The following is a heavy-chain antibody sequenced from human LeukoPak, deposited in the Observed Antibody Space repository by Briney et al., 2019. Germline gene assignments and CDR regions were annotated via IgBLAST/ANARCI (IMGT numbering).Heavy chain of an antibody. V-gene: IGHV4-4*09. D-gene: IGHD2-15*01. CDR2: IHASGTT. CDR3: ARHMICGGGNCYGAALDY. J-gene: IGHJ4*02. CDR1: GGSISSFY. Sequence: SETLSLTCTVSGGSISSFYWSWIRQPPGKGLEWIGYIHASGTTNYSPSLESRVTISVDSSKNHFSLKLSSVTAADTAVYYCARHMICGGGNCYGAALDYWGQGTLVTVSS.